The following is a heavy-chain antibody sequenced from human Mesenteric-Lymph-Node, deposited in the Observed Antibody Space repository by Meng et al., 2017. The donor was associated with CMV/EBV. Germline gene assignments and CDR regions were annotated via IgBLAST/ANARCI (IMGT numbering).Heavy chain of an antibody. V-gene: IGHV3-48*03. CDR3: ARERFLGPFGRYYGMDV. D-gene: IGHD3-3*01. Sequence: GESLMISCAASGFTFSSYDMNWVRQAPGKGLEWVSYISSSGSTIYYADSVKGRFTISRDNAKNSLYLQMNSLRDEDTAVYYWARERFLGPFGRYYGMDVWGQGTTVTVSS. CDR2: ISSSGSTI. J-gene: IGHJ6*02. CDR1: GFTFSSYD.